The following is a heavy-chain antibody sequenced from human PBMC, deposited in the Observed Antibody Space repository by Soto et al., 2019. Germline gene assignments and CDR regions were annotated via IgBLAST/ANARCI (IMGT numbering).Heavy chain of an antibody. Sequence: GXLRLSCTASGIXCSSFALSWARHAPGNGLELGAIITGSGGSAYYADSVKGRFTISRDNSENTLYLQMNSMRAEDTAIYYCAVPRISRIRGEPPAYWGQGTLGTVSS. CDR1: GIXCSSFA. J-gene: IGHJ4*02. V-gene: IGHV3-23*01. D-gene: IGHD3-10*01. CDR2: ITGSGGSA. CDR3: AVPRISRIRGEPPAY.